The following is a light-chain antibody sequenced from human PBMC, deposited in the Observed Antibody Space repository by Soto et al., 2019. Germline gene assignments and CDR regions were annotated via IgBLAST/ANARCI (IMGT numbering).Light chain of an antibody. Sequence: SALTQPASVSGSPGQSITISCPGTISDVGSHNLVSWYQQHPGKAPKLIIYEVTERPSGVSSRFSGSKSGNTASLTVSGLQADDEADYHCCSFAGSNPFPYVFGTGTKVTV. CDR2: EVT. J-gene: IGLJ1*01. CDR3: CSFAGSNPFPYV. CDR1: ISDVGSHNL. V-gene: IGLV2-23*02.